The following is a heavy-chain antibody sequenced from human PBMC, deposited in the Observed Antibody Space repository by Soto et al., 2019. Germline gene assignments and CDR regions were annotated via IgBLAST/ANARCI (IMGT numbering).Heavy chain of an antibody. Sequence: SEPLSLTCTVSGGSVSSGSYYWSWIRQPPGKGLEWIGYIYYSGSTNYNPSLKSRVTISVDTSKNQFSLKLSSVTAADTAVYYCARGTYCSSTSCYRPYYYYGMDVWGQGTTVTVSS. CDR3: ARGTYCSSTSCYRPYYYYGMDV. CDR1: GGSVSSGSYY. V-gene: IGHV4-61*01. CDR2: IYYSGST. J-gene: IGHJ6*02. D-gene: IGHD2-2*02.